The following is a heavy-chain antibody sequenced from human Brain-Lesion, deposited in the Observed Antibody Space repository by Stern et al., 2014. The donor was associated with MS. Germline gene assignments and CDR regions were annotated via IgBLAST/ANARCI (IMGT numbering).Heavy chain of an antibody. CDR2: IWPGDSDP. CDR3: ARRGDSSSSGFDY. CDR1: GYRFTSNW. Sequence: VQLVQSGAEVKKPGESLKISCKGSGYRFTSNWIGWVRQMPGQGLEWMGIIWPGDSDPRYSPSFQGQVTISADKSISTAYLQWSSLQASDTAMYYCARRGDSSSSGFDYWGQGTLVIVSS. D-gene: IGHD6-6*01. V-gene: IGHV5-51*01. J-gene: IGHJ4*02.